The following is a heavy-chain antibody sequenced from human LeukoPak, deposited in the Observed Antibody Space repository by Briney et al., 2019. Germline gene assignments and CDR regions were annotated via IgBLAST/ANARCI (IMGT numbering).Heavy chain of an antibody. CDR1: GFTFNTYS. Sequence: GGSLRLSCAASGFTFNTYSMNWVRQAPRKGLEWVSSISYNSAYIFYADSLQGRFTISRDNAKKSLYLQMNSLRAEDTAVYYCARSSRELGGYAPWELMPPFDYWGQGTLVTVSS. D-gene: IGHD1-7*01. CDR2: ISYNSAYI. CDR3: ARSSRELGGYAPWELMPPFDY. V-gene: IGHV3-21*01. J-gene: IGHJ4*02.